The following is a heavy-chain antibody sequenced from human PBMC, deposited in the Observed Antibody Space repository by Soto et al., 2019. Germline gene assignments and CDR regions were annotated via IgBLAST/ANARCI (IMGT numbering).Heavy chain of an antibody. CDR2: SYYSGST. CDR3: ARRQNWNNLFDT. V-gene: IGHV4-59*08. Sequence: PSETLSLTCTVSGGSITNNYWSWIRQSPGKGLEWIGCSYYSGSTSYNPSLRSRVTISIDTSKTQFSLRLRSVTAADTAVYYCARRQNWNNLFDTWGHGTPVPVSS. J-gene: IGHJ5*01. CDR1: GGSITNNY. D-gene: IGHD1-1*01.